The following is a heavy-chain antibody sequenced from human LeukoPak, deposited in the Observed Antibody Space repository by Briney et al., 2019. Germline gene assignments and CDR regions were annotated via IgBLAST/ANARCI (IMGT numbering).Heavy chain of an antibody. Sequence: GGSLRLSCAASGFTFSSYAMSWVRQAPGKGLEWGSAISGSGGSTYYADSVKGRFTISRDNSKNTLYLQMNSLRAEDTAVYYCAKDRNWTDVVSWFDAGGQGPLVTVS. CDR1: GFTFSSYA. D-gene: IGHD1-1*01. CDR2: ISGSGGST. V-gene: IGHV3-23*01. CDR3: AKDRNWTDVVSWFDA. J-gene: IGHJ5*02.